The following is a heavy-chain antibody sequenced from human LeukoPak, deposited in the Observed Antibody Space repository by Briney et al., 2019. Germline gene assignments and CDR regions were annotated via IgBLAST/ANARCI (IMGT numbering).Heavy chain of an antibody. Sequence: PSETLSLTCTVSGGSISSYYWSWIRQPPGKGLEWIGYIYYSGSTNYNPSLKSRVTISVDTSKNQFSLKLSSVTAADTAVYYCARAGEAAVDYWGQGTLVTVSS. CDR2: IYYSGST. CDR3: ARAGEAAVDY. CDR1: GGSISSYY. D-gene: IGHD3-10*01. J-gene: IGHJ4*02. V-gene: IGHV4-59*01.